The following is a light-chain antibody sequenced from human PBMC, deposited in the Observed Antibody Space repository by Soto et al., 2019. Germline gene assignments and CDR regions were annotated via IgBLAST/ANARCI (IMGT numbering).Light chain of an antibody. CDR1: SSNIGNNN. J-gene: IGLJ2*01. CDR2: SNN. V-gene: IGLV1-44*01. CDR3: AVWDDSLKGVV. Sequence: QSVLTQPPSASGTPGQRATISCSGSSSNIGNNNVNWYQQLPGTAPKLLIYSNNQRPSGVPDRFSGSKSGTSASLAISGLQSEDEADYYCAVWDDSLKGVVFGGGTKLTVL.